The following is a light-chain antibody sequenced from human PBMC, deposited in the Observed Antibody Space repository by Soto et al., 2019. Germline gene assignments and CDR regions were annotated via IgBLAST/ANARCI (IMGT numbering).Light chain of an antibody. CDR2: DAS. Sequence: EIVLTQSPATLSLSPGERATLSCRASQSVGSYLAWYQQSPGQAPRLLIYDASTRATGIPARFSGSGSGTEFTLTISSLQSEDFAVYYCRQYNNWPPWTFGQGTKVDIK. CDR3: RQYNNWPPWT. CDR1: QSVGSY. J-gene: IGKJ1*01. V-gene: IGKV3-15*01.